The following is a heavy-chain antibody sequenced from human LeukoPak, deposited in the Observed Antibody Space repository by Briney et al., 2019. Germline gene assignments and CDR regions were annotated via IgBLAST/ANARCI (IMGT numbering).Heavy chain of an antibody. J-gene: IGHJ3*02. CDR2: MNPNSGNT. Sequence: ASVKVSCKASGYTFTSYDINWVRQATRQGLEWMGWMNPNSGNTGYTLKFQGRVTITRNTSISTAYMELSSLRSEDTAVYYCATSGLYDAFDIWGQGTMVTVSS. CDR1: GYTFTSYD. D-gene: IGHD2-2*02. V-gene: IGHV1-8*01. CDR3: ATSGLYDAFDI.